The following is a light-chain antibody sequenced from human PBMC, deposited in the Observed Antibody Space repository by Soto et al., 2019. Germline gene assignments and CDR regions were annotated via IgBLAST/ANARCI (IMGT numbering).Light chain of an antibody. CDR3: QQYTNWPRT. J-gene: IGKJ1*01. V-gene: IGKV3-15*01. Sequence: EIVMTQSPATLSVSPGERATLSCRASQSVGINLAWYRQKSGQAPRLLIYGASTRATDLPVRFSGSGSGTEFTLTISSLPSEDFAVYYCQQYTNWPRTFGQGTKVEIK. CDR1: QSVGIN. CDR2: GAS.